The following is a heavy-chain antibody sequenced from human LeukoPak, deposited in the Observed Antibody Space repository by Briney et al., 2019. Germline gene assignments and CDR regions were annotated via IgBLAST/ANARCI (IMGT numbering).Heavy chain of an antibody. Sequence: GRSLRLSCAASGFTFDDYAMHWVRQAPGKGLEWVSGISWNSGSIGYADSVKGRFTISRDNAKNSLYLQMNSLRVEDTALYYCAKDGVYYYGSGTYYNNWGQGTLVTVSS. V-gene: IGHV3-9*01. CDR3: AKDGVYYYGSGTYYNN. CDR1: GFTFDDYA. CDR2: ISWNSGSI. D-gene: IGHD3-10*01. J-gene: IGHJ4*02.